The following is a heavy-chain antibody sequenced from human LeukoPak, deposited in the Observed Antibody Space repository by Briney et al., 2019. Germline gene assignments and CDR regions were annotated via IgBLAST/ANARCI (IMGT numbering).Heavy chain of an antibody. CDR1: ASGFRNYT. J-gene: IGHJ4*02. CDR2: ICINHTTT. V-gene: IGHV1-18*01. CDR3: ARAWDYSPRGRFDY. D-gene: IGHD4-11*01. Sequence: ASVKVSCTASASGFRNYTVDWVRQPHGQGLERMWLICINHTTTADAQKCQDRVIMTIATSTNTGYMELRNLRANDTAVYYCARAWDYSPRGRFDYWGQGTLVSASS.